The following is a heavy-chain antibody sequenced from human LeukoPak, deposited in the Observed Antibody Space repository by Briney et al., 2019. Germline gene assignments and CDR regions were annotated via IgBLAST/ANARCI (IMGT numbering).Heavy chain of an antibody. CDR1: GYSFTSYW. V-gene: IGHV5-51*01. CDR3: ARLWFGEFPFDY. Sequence: KSGESLKISCKGSGYSFTSYWIGWVRQVPGKGLEWMGIISPGDSDTRYSPSFQGQVTISADRSISTAYLQWSSLKASDTAMYYCARLWFGEFPFDYWGQGTLVTVSS. CDR2: ISPGDSDT. D-gene: IGHD3-10*01. J-gene: IGHJ4*02.